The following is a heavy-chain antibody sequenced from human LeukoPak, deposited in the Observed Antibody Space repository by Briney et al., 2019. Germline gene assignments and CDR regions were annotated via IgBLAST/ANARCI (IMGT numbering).Heavy chain of an antibody. CDR1: GGSISSGGYY. V-gene: IGHV4-31*03. D-gene: IGHD3-10*01. Sequence: PSETLSLTCTVSGGSISSGGYYWSWIRQHPGKGLEWIGCIYYSGCTYYNPSLKSRVIISVDTSKNQFSLKLNSVTAADTAVYYCAAGSGSYYLRENYFDFWGQGTLVTVSS. J-gene: IGHJ4*02. CDR3: AAGSGSYYLRENYFDF. CDR2: IYYSGCT.